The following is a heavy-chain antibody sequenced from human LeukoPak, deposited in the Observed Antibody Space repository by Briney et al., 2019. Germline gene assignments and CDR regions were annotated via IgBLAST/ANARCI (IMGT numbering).Heavy chain of an antibody. D-gene: IGHD6-19*01. CDR2: ISYDGSNK. Sequence: GGSLRLSCAASGFTFSSYAMSWVRQAPGKGLEWVAVISYDGSNKYYADPVKGRFTISRDNSKNTLYLQMNSLRAEDTAVYYCARGDSSGWYPSQNWFDPWGQGTLVTVSS. CDR3: ARGDSSGWYPSQNWFDP. J-gene: IGHJ5*02. V-gene: IGHV3-30*04. CDR1: GFTFSSYA.